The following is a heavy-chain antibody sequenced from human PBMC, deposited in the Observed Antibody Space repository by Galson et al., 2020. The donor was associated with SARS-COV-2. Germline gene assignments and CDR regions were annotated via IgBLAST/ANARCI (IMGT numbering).Heavy chain of an antibody. CDR3: ARLRYYDVLTGYIVDV. CDR1: GYTFTDYY. CDR2: INPKSGGT. V-gene: IGHV1-2*02. Sequence: ASVTVSCKASGYTFTDYYIHWVRQAPGQGLEWMGWINPKSGGTNYAQTFEGRVTMTRDTSITTAYMELSRLRADDTAGYYCARLRYYDVLTGYIVDVWAQGTMVTVSS. J-gene: IGHJ6*02. D-gene: IGHD3-9*01.